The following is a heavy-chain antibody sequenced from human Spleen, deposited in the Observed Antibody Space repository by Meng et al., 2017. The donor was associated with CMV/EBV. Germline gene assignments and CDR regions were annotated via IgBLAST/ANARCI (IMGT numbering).Heavy chain of an antibody. Sequence: SGGSIIRGGYCWSWIRQHPGEGLEWIGYIYYSGSTYYNPSLKSRVTISVDTSKNQFSLKLSSVTAADTAVYYCARVAFWSGYGYFQHWGQGTLVTVSS. D-gene: IGHD3-3*01. CDR3: ARVAFWSGYGYFQH. J-gene: IGHJ1*01. V-gene: IGHV4-31*02. CDR2: IYYSGST. CDR1: GGSIIRGGYC.